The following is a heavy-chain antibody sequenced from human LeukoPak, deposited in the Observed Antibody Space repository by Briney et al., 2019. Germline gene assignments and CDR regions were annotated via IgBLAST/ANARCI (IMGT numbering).Heavy chain of an antibody. D-gene: IGHD3-16*01. V-gene: IGHV4-59*12. Sequence: PSETLSLTCTVSGGSINNYYWTWIRQPPGKRLEWIGYIYYTGSTNYNPSLRSRVTVSLDTSKNQFSLKLSSVTAADTAVYYCARAYDYVSGSDYWGQGTLVTVSS. J-gene: IGHJ4*02. CDR1: GGSINNYY. CDR3: ARAYDYVSGSDY. CDR2: IYYTGST.